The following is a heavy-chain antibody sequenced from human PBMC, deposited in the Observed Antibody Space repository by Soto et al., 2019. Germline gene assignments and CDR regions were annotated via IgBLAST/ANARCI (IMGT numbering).Heavy chain of an antibody. CDR2: IRSKANSYAT. CDR1: GFTFSGSA. CDR3: TASIAAAGY. J-gene: IGHJ4*02. Sequence: QSGGSLRLSCAASGFTFSGSAMHWVRQASGKGLEWVGRIRSKANSYATAYAASVKGRFTISRDDSKNTAYLQMNSLKTEDTAVYYCTASIAAAGYWGQGTLVTVSS. V-gene: IGHV3-73*01. D-gene: IGHD6-13*01.